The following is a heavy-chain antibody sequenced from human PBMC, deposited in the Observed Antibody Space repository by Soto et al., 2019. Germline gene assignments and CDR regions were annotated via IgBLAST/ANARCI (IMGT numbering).Heavy chain of an antibody. J-gene: IGHJ4*02. CDR2: IYFGGST. V-gene: IGHV4-39*01. D-gene: IGHD2-15*01. Sequence: QLQLQESGPGLVKPSETLSLTCIVSGGSISSSPYYWGWIRQPPGKGLEWIGSIYFGGSTYYNPSLKSRVTISVDTSKNQFSLKLSSVTAADTAVYYCARPVYCSGGSCPFEYLGQGTLITVSS. CDR3: ARPVYCSGGSCPFEY. CDR1: GGSISSSPYY.